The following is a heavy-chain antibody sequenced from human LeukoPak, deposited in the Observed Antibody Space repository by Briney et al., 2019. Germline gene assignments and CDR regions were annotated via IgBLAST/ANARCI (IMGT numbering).Heavy chain of an antibody. J-gene: IGHJ6*02. CDR3: ARDLEVSNWDIVVVPAAINYYYYGMDV. Sequence: SVKVSCKASGGTFSSYTISWVRQAPGQGLEWTGRIIPILGIANYAQKFQGRVTITADKSTSTAYMELSSLRSEDTAVYYRARDLEVSNWDIVVVPAAINYYYYGMDVWGQGTTVTVSS. D-gene: IGHD2-2*01. CDR2: IIPILGIA. CDR1: GGTFSSYT. V-gene: IGHV1-69*04.